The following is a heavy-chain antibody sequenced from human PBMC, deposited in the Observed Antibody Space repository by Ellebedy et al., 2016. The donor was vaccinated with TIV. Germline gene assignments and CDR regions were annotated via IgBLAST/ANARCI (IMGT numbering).Heavy chain of an antibody. D-gene: IGHD3-3*01. Sequence: GESLKISXAASGFTFGDYAMNWVRQAPGKGLEWVSGLSGSGGRTYYAESVKGRFAISRDNSKNTVSLLMNSLRVEDMAVYYCAKGDEFWSGYSTTYHYGMDVWGQGTTVSVSS. CDR3: AKGDEFWSGYSTTYHYGMDV. CDR2: LSGSGGRT. V-gene: IGHV3-23*01. CDR1: GFTFGDYA. J-gene: IGHJ6*02.